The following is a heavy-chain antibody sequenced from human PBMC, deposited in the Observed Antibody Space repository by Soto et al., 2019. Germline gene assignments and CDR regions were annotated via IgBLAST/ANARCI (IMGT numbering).Heavy chain of an antibody. D-gene: IGHD2-2*01. CDR2: IIPYYNTL. V-gene: IGHV1-69*01. Sequence: QAQVVQSGAEVRKPGSSVKLSCKASEGTFNSYAIAWVRQAPGQGLEWMGGIIPYYNTLNYAQKFQDRVTITAADSTNTVYMELSSLRSDDSAVYFCASGASRCDPYVLDSWAQGTRVTVSS. CDR3: ASGASRCDPYVLDS. CDR1: EGTFNSYA. J-gene: IGHJ4*02.